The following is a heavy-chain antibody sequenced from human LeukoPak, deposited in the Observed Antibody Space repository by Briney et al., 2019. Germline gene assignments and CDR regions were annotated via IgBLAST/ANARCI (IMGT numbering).Heavy chain of an antibody. V-gene: IGHV3-21*01. CDR3: ARDRPVVPAPLWFGELWRDFDY. J-gene: IGHJ4*02. CDR1: GFTFSSYS. Sequence: PGGSLRLSCAASGFTFSSYSMNWVRQAPGKGLEWVSSISSSSSYIYYADSVKGRFTISRDNAKNSLYLQMNSLRAEDTAVYYCARDRPVVPAPLWFGELWRDFDYRGQGTLVTVSS. CDR2: ISSSSSYI. D-gene: IGHD3-10*01.